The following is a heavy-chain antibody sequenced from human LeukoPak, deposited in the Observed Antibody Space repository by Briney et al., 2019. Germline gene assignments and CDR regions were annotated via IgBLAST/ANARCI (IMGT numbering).Heavy chain of an antibody. V-gene: IGHV4-59*08. Sequence: SETLSLTCTVSGGSISSFYWSWIRQPPGKGLEWIGYIYYRGSTNYNPSLKSRVAISVDTSKNQFSLKLSSVTAADTAVYYCARLAWGGLDAFDIWGQGTMVTVSS. D-gene: IGHD3-3*01. CDR2: IYYRGST. CDR1: GGSISSFY. CDR3: ARLAWGGLDAFDI. J-gene: IGHJ3*02.